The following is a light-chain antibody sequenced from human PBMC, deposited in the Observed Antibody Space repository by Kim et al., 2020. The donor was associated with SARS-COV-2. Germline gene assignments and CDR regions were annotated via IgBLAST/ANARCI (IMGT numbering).Light chain of an antibody. CDR1: QGISTY. CDR3: QQLNSFPPV. Sequence: SASVGDRVTITCRASQGISTYLAWYQQKPGKAPNLLIYDATTLQSGVPSRFSGGGSGTDFTLTISSLQPEDFATYYCQQLNSFPPVFGPGTKVDIK. V-gene: IGKV1-9*01. J-gene: IGKJ3*01. CDR2: DAT.